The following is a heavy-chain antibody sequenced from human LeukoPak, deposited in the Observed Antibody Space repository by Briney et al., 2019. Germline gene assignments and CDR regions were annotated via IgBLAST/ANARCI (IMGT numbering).Heavy chain of an antibody. D-gene: IGHD3-10*01. CDR3: ARETGIGDAFDI. V-gene: IGHV4-59*08. J-gene: IGHJ3*02. Sequence: SETLSLTCTLSGGSISTYYWSWIRQPPGKGLEWIGYIYYSGSTNYNPSLKSRVSISVDTSKNQFSLKLSSVTAADTAVYYCARETGIGDAFDIWGQGTMVTVSS. CDR1: GGSISTYY. CDR2: IYYSGST.